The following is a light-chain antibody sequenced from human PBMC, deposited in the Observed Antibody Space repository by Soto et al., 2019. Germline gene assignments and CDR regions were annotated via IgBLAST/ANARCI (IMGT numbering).Light chain of an antibody. J-gene: IGKJ1*01. Sequence: EIVMTQSPATLSLSPGERATLSCRASQSVSSNLAWYQQQPGQAASLLIYGASTRATGIPARFSGSGSGTEFTLTISSLQSEDFAVYYCQQYNNWPPWTFGQGTKVEIK. CDR2: GAS. CDR1: QSVSSN. V-gene: IGKV3-15*01. CDR3: QQYNNWPPWT.